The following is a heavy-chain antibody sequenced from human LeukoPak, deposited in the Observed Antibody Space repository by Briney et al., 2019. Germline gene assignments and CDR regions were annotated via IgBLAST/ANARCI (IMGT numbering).Heavy chain of an antibody. CDR3: ARTTMIVGVFLDAFDI. CDR1: GGSISSGGYS. V-gene: IGHV4-30-4*07. Sequence: PSQTLSLTCAVSGGSISSGGYSWSWIRQPPGKGLEWIGSKYYSGSTYYNPSLKSRLTILVDTSKNQFSLKLSSVTAAATAVYYCARTTMIVGVFLDAFDIWGQGTMVTVSS. CDR2: KYYSGST. D-gene: IGHD3-22*01. J-gene: IGHJ3*02.